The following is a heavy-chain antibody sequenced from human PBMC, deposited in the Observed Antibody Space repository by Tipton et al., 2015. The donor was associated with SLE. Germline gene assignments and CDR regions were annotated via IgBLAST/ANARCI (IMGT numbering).Heavy chain of an antibody. D-gene: IGHD3-10*01. V-gene: IGHV3-13*01. CDR2: IGTAGDT. CDR3: AREGRRRAFGI. Sequence: SLRLSCAASGFTFSSYDMHWVRQATGKGLEWVSAIGTAGDTYFPGSVKGRFTISRENAKNSLYLQMNSLRAGDTAVYYCAREGRRRAFGIWGQGTMVTVSS. J-gene: IGHJ3*02. CDR1: GFTFSSYD.